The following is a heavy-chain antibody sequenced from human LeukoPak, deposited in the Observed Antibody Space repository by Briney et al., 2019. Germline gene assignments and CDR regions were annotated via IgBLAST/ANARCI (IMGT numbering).Heavy chain of an antibody. J-gene: IGHJ4*02. V-gene: IGHV1-46*01. CDR3: ARVRGGYDGSFDY. Sequence: ASVKVSCKASGYTFTSYYMHWVRQAPGQGLEWMGIINPSGGSTSYAQKFQGRVTMTRDTSISTAYMELSRLRSDDTAVYYCARVRGGYDGSFDYWGQGTLVTVSS. CDR2: INPSGGST. D-gene: IGHD5-12*01. CDR1: GYTFTSYY.